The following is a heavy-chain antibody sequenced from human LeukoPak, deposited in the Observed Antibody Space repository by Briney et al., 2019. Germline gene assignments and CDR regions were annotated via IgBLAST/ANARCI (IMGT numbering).Heavy chain of an antibody. CDR2: ISAGGGDT. CDR1: GFIFSNYD. V-gene: IGHV3-23*01. D-gene: IGHD1-14*01. Sequence: GGSLRLSCAASGFIFSNYDMSWVRQAPGKGLDWVSTISAGGGDTDYADSVKGRFTISRDNSKNTLHLQMNSLRAEDTAVYYCAKGNQRAYDAFDIWGQGTMVTVSS. J-gene: IGHJ3*02. CDR3: AKGNQRAYDAFDI.